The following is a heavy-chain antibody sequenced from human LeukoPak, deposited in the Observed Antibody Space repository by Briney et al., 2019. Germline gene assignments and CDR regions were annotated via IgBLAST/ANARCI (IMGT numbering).Heavy chain of an antibody. D-gene: IGHD3-9*01. V-gene: IGHV1-18*01. CDR2: ISAYNGNT. J-gene: IGHJ4*02. CDR3: ARDQAATNTQVRFCLD. CDR1: GYTFTSYG. Sequence: ASVTVSCKASGYTFTSYGISWVRQAPGQGLEGMGWISAYNGNTNFAQKLQGRVTMTPDTSTSTAYMDLRSLRSDDTAVYYCARDQAATNTQVRFCLDWGQGTLVTVSS.